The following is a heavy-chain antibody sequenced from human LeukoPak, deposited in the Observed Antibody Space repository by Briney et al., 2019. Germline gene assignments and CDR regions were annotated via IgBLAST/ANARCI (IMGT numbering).Heavy chain of an antibody. CDR2: IYYSGNT. CDR3: ARAIRQYCSGDSCYVTYYYYYMDV. Sequence: SETLSLTCTVSGDSISTSNSYWGWIRQPPWKGLEWIGSIYYSGNTYYNASLKSRVTISVDTSKNQFSLKLSSVTAADTAVYYCARAIRQYCSGDSCYVTYYYYYMDVWGKGTTVTISS. J-gene: IGHJ6*03. V-gene: IGHV4-39*01. D-gene: IGHD2-15*01. CDR1: GDSISTSNSY.